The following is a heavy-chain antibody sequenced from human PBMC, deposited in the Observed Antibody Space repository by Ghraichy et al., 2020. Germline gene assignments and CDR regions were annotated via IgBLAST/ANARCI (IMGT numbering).Heavy chain of an antibody. V-gene: IGHV3-7*01. Sequence: LSLTCAASGFTFSSYWMSWVRQVPGKGLEWVANIDEPGSAKYYVDSVKGRFTISRDNAKNSLYLQMNSLRVEDTAVYYCARGNPVGAVDYWGQGTLVTVSS. CDR3: ARGNPVGAVDY. CDR2: IDEPGSAK. D-gene: IGHD3-10*01. CDR1: GFTFSSYW. J-gene: IGHJ4*02.